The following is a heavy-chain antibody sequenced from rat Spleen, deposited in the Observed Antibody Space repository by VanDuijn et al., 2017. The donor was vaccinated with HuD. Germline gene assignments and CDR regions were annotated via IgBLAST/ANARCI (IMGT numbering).Heavy chain of an antibody. CDR3: TRVGVMYTTDYHPSYYWYFDF. V-gene: IGHV5-29*01. CDR1: GFTFNNYD. J-gene: IGHJ1*01. CDR2: ISYDGGST. Sequence: EVQLVESGGGLVQPGRSLKLSCEVSGFTFNNYDMAWVRQAPTKGPEWVATISYDGGSTYYRDSVKGRFTISRDDAKHTLYLQMDSLRSEDTATYYCTRVGVMYTTDYHPSYYWYFDFWGPGTMVTVSS. D-gene: IGHD1-6*01.